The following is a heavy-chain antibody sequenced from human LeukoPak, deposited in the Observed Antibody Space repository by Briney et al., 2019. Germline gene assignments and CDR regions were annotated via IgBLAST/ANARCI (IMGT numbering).Heavy chain of an antibody. D-gene: IGHD3-3*01. CDR3: AKQARYSNFWSGYLYYFDY. CDR2: FVCGDTS. V-gene: IGHV3-23*01. J-gene: IGHJ4*02. CDR1: GFTFKNYP. Sequence: GGSLRLSCAASGFTFKNYPASWVRQAPGEGLEWVWAFVCGDTSYYADSVKVRFTISRDNSRNTLYLQMNPLRAEDTAVYYCAKQARYSNFWSGYLYYFDYWGQGTLVTVSS.